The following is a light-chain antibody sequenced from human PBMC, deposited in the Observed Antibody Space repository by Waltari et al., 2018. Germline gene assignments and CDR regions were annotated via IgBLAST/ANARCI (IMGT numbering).Light chain of an antibody. V-gene: IGLV2-14*03. Sequence: QPALTQPASVSGSPGQSIPISCAGTSSDIGGNDFVSWYQQHPDTAPKLIIYDVTERPSGISDRFSGSKSGNTASLTISGLQAEDEADYFCSSYSGTYVFGTGTKVTVL. J-gene: IGLJ1*01. CDR2: DVT. CDR1: SSDIGGNDF. CDR3: SSYSGTYV.